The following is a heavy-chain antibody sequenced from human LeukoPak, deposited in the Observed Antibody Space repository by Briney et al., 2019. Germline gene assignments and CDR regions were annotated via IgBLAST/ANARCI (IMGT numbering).Heavy chain of an antibody. CDR3: ASEGVGEYSSSSDPEHFDY. V-gene: IGHV1-2*02. CDR1: GYTFTGYY. D-gene: IGHD6-6*01. J-gene: IGHJ4*02. Sequence: GASVKVSCKASGYTFTGYYMHWVREAPGQGLEWMGWINPNSGGTNYAQKFQGRVTMTRDTSISTAYMELSRLRSDDTAVYYCASEGVGEYSSSSDPEHFDYWGQGTLVTVSS. CDR2: INPNSGGT.